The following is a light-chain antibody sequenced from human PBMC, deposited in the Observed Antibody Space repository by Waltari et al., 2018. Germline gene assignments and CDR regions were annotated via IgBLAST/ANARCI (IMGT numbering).Light chain of an antibody. Sequence: LGASVKLTCTLSSGYSSNVIAWLQQQPGKGPRYLMKVNSDGSHRKGDDIPDRFSASNSGTEYYLTISSLQSEDEADYYCQTGGHGTWVFGGGTKLTV. V-gene: IGLV4-69*01. CDR1: SGYSSNV. CDR2: VNSDGSH. J-gene: IGLJ3*02. CDR3: QTGGHGTWV.